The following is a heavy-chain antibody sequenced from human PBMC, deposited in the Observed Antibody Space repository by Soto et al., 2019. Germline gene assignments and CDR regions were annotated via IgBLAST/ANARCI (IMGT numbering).Heavy chain of an antibody. V-gene: IGHV1-46*01. CDR1: GFHFTDHY. Sequence: APVKVSCKASGFHFTDHYIHSGRQAPGQRLEWMGIISPDGGSTRYSQKFQARITMTRDTSTSTVYMELSSLRSEDTAIYYCARAPRGGVIIVITWAQIDYWGQGTLVTVSS. J-gene: IGHJ4*02. CDR3: ARAPRGGVIIVITWAQIDY. CDR2: ISPDGGST. D-gene: IGHD3-10*01.